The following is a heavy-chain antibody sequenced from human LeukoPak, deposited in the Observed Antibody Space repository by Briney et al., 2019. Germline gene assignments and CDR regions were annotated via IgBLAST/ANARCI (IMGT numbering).Heavy chain of an antibody. V-gene: IGHV1-69*02. J-gene: IGHJ6*03. CDR3: VRRAVNYLGDYYYMDV. CDR2: IIPILGIA. D-gene: IGHD1-7*01. CDR1: GGTFSSYT. Sequence: GASVKVSCKASGGTFSSYTISWVRQAPGQGLEWMGRIIPILGIANYAQKFQGRVTITADKSTSTAYMELSSLRSEDTAVYYCVRRAVNYLGDYYYMDVWGKGTTVTVSS.